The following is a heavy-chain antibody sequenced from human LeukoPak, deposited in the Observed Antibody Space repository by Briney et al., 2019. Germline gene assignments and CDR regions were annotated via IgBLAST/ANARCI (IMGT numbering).Heavy chain of an antibody. J-gene: IGHJ6*03. CDR1: GFTFEDYA. Sequence: GGSLRLSCAASGFTFEDYAMHWVRQAPGKGLEGVSGISWNSGSIGYADSVKGRFTISRDNAKNSLYLQMNSLRAEDTAVYYCARVAAAGIYYYYYMDVWGKGTTVTVSS. CDR2: ISWNSGSI. CDR3: ARVAAAGIYYYYYMDV. D-gene: IGHD6-13*01. V-gene: IGHV3-9*01.